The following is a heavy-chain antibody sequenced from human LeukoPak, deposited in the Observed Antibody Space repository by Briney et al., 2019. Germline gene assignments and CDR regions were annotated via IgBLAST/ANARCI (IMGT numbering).Heavy chain of an antibody. Sequence: GESLKISCKGSEYSFTSYWIGWVRQMPGKGLEWMGIIYPGDSDTRYSASFQGQVTISADKSISTAYLQWSSLKASDTAMYYCARQEWLARAWFDPWGQGTLVTVSS. CDR1: EYSFTSYW. D-gene: IGHD6-19*01. V-gene: IGHV5-51*01. CDR2: IYPGDSDT. CDR3: ARQEWLARAWFDP. J-gene: IGHJ5*02.